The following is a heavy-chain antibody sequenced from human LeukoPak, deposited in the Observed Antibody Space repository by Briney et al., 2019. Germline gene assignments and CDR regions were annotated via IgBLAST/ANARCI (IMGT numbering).Heavy chain of an antibody. CDR3: ARDDARPDYYYYYYMDV. Sequence: SVKVSCKASGGTFSSYAISWVRQAPGQGLEWIGGIIPIFGTANYAQKFQGRVTITTDESTSTAYMELSSLRSEDTAVYYCARDDARPDYYYYYYMDVWGKGTTVTVSS. CDR1: GGTFSSYA. D-gene: IGHD1-1*01. J-gene: IGHJ6*03. CDR2: IIPIFGTA. V-gene: IGHV1-69*05.